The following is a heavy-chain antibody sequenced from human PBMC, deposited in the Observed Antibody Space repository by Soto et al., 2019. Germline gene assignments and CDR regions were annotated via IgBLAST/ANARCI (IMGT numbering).Heavy chain of an antibody. CDR2: IWYDGSNK. CDR3: ARDKLAGRPLVYYYGMDV. Sequence: GGSLRLSCAASVFTFSSYGMHWVRQAPGKGLEWVAVIWYDGSNKYYADSVKGRFTISRDNSKNTLYLQMNSLRAEDTAVYYCARDKLAGRPLVYYYGMDVWGQGTTVTVSS. V-gene: IGHV3-33*01. CDR1: VFTFSSYG. D-gene: IGHD6-19*01. J-gene: IGHJ6*02.